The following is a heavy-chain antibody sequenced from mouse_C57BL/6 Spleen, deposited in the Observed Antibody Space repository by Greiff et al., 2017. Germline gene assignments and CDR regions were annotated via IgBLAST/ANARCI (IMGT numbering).Heavy chain of an antibody. Sequence: EVKLVESGEGLVKPGGSLKLSCAASGFTFSSYAMSWVRPTPEKRLEWVAYISSGGDYIYYADTVKGRFTISRDNARNTLYLQMSSLKSEDTAMYYCTRAGMAFDYWGQGTTLTVSS. V-gene: IGHV5-9-1*02. D-gene: IGHD2-3*01. CDR3: TRAGMAFDY. J-gene: IGHJ2*01. CDR1: GFTFSSYA. CDR2: ISSGGDYI.